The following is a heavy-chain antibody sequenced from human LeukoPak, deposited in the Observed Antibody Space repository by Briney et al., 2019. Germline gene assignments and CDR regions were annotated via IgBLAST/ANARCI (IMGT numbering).Heavy chain of an antibody. CDR1: GFTFSSYA. Sequence: PGGSLRLSCAASGFTFSSYAMSWVRQAPGEGLEWVSAISGSGGSTYYADSVKGRFTISRDNSKNTLYLQMNSLRAEDTAVYYCAEQYYYDSSGYSDLDYWGQGTLVTVSS. J-gene: IGHJ4*02. V-gene: IGHV3-23*01. CDR3: AEQYYYDSSGYSDLDY. D-gene: IGHD3-22*01. CDR2: ISGSGGST.